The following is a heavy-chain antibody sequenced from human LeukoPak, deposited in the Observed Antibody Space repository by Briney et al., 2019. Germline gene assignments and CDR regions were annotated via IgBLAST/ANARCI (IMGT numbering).Heavy chain of an antibody. J-gene: IGHJ6*03. CDR3: TTDQASVTTRGARRFYYYYMDV. Sequence: PGGSLRLSCAASGFTFTNAWMSCVRQAPGKGLEWVGRIKSKADGGTTDYAAPVKGRFTISRDDSKNTLYLHMNSMKTEDTAVYYCTTDQASVTTRGARRFYYYYMDVWDKGTTVTVSS. V-gene: IGHV3-15*01. CDR1: GFTFTNAW. D-gene: IGHD4-11*01. CDR2: IKSKADGGTT.